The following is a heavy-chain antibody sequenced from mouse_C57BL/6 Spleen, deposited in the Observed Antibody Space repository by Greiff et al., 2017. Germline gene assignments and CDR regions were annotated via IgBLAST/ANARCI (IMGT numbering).Heavy chain of an antibody. V-gene: IGHV1-7*01. CDR1: GYTFTSYW. D-gene: IGHD3-2*02. Sequence: QVQLQQPGAELVKPGASVKLSCKASGYTFTSYWMHWVKQRPGQGLEWIGNINPTNGYTKYNQKFKDKATLTADKSSSTAYMQLRSLTYEDSAVXYCATSTQATFCAYWGQGTLVTVSA. J-gene: IGHJ3*01. CDR3: ATSTQATFCAY. CDR2: INPTNGYT.